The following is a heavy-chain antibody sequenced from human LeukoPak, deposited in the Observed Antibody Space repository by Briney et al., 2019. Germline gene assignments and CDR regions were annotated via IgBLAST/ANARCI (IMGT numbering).Heavy chain of an antibody. CDR1: GFTFSSYT. CDR3: ARDRDWAFDY. D-gene: IGHD3-9*01. CDR2: ISSSGS. J-gene: IGHJ4*02. V-gene: IGHV3-48*02. Sequence: GGSLRLSCAASGFTFSSYTMNWVRQAPGKGLEWVSYISSSGSYADSVKGRFTISRDNAKNSLYLQMTSLRDDGTAVYYCARDRDWAFDYWGQGTLVTVSS.